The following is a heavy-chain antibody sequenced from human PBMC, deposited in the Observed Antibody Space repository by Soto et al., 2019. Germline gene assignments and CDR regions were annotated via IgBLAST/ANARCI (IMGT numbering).Heavy chain of an antibody. J-gene: IGHJ6*02. CDR3: ATGRISRGLDV. CDR1: CGTIISYY. V-gene: IGHV4-59*12. CDR2: IYSRGTT. Sequence: KPSETLSLTCSFSCGTIISYYWSWIRQPPGKGLEWIGYIYSRGTTSYNPSLKSRATILVDTSKNQFSLRLTSVTATDTAVYYCATGRISRGLDVWGQGTTVTVSS.